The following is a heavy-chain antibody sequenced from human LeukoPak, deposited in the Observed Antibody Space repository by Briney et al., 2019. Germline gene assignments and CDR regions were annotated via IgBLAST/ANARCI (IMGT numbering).Heavy chain of an antibody. J-gene: IGHJ6*03. CDR2: ITSGSGTI. V-gene: IGHV3-48*01. Sequence: PGGSLRLSCTASGFTFNSYSMNWVRQAPGKGLEWVSDITSGSGTIYYADSVKGRFTISRDNAKNSLYLQMNSLRAEDTAVYYCARGMEPRYYYYYYYMAVWGKGTTVPVSS. CDR1: GFTFNSYS. CDR3: ARGMEPRYYYYYYYMAV. D-gene: IGHD1-1*01.